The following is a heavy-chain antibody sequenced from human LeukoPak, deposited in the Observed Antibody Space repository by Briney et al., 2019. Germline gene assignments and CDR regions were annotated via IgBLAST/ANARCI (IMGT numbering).Heavy chain of an antibody. J-gene: IGHJ1*01. CDR3: ARVPLHDRNDYYYPH. Sequence: GASVKVSCKASGYTFTGYYMHWVRQAPGQGLEWMGWINPNSGGTNYAQKFQGWVTMTRDTSISTAYMELSRLRSDDTAVYYCARVPLHDRNDYYYPHWGQGTVVTVSS. D-gene: IGHD3-22*01. V-gene: IGHV1-2*04. CDR1: GYTFTGYY. CDR2: INPNSGGT.